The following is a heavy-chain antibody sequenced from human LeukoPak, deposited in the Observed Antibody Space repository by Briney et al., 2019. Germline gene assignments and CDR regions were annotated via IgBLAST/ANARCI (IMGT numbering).Heavy chain of an antibody. V-gene: IGHV3-23*01. CDR1: GFTFSSYS. CDR2: ISHSGGST. CDR3: ASPQWPGYFDY. Sequence: GGSLRLSCAASGFTFSSYSMNWVRQAPGKGLEWVSGISHSGGSTYYADSVKGRFTISRDNPKNTLYLQMNSLRAEDTALYYCASPQWPGYFDYWGQGTLVTVSS. J-gene: IGHJ4*02. D-gene: IGHD6-19*01.